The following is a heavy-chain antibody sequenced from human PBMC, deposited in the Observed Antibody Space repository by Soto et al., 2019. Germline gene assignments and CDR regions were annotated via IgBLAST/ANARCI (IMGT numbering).Heavy chain of an antibody. CDR2: IYYSGST. CDR3: ARHRGNYCGSGSYNYYYYLDV. CDR1: GCSISNYY. D-gene: IGHD3-10*01. Sequence: QVQLQESGPGLVKPSATLYLTCTVSGCSISNYYWSWMRQPPGKGLEWIGYIYYSGSTNYNPYLKSRVTIAVVTSRNQCSRELGSVTAADTAVYCCARHRGNYCGSGSYNYYYYLDVGGKGTTVTVSS. V-gene: IGHV4-59*08. J-gene: IGHJ6*03.